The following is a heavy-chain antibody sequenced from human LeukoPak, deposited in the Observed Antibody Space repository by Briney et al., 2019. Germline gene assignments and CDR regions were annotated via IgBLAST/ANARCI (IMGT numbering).Heavy chain of an antibody. CDR2: IKQDGSDK. J-gene: IGHJ4*02. CDR1: GFTFSSYW. Sequence: GGSLRLSCAASGFTFSSYWMSWVRQAPGKGLEWVANIKQDGSDKYYVDSVKGRFTISRDNAQNSLYLQMNSLRAEDTAVCYCARELTTGATHDYWGQGTLVTVSS. V-gene: IGHV3-7*01. D-gene: IGHD4-17*01. CDR3: ARELTTGATHDY.